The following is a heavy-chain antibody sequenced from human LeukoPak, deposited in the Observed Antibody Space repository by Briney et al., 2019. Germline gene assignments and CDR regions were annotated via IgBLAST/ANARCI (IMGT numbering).Heavy chain of an antibody. CDR1: GGSISSGSYY. CDR2: IYTSGST. Sequence: SQTLSLTCTVSGGSISSGSYYWSWIRQPPGKGLEWIGRIYTSGSTNYNPSLKSRFTISLDTSKNQFSLNLSSVTAADTAVSYGARGVSDGSSYYYYMHVWVKGTTVTVSS. J-gene: IGHJ6*03. CDR3: ARGVSDGSSYYYYMHV. V-gene: IGHV4-61*02. D-gene: IGHD6-6*01.